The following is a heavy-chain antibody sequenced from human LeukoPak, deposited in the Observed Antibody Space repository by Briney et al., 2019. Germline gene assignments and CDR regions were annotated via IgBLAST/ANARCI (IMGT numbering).Heavy chain of an antibody. D-gene: IGHD3-22*01. J-gene: IGHJ5*02. CDR2: INHSGST. CDR1: GGSFSGYY. CDR3: ARGEPAYYYDSPSINWFDP. Sequence: PSETLSLTCAVYGGSFSGYYWSWIRQPPGKGLEWIGEINHSGSTNYNPSLKSRVTISVDTSKNQFSLKLSSVTAADTAVYYCARGEPAYYYDSPSINWFDPWGQGTLVTVSS. V-gene: IGHV4-34*01.